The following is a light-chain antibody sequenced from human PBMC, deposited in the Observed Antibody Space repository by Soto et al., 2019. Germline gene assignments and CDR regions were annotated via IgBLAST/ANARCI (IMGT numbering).Light chain of an antibody. V-gene: IGLV2-11*01. CDR3: CSYAGSYTF. J-gene: IGLJ1*01. CDR2: DVS. CDR1: SSDVGGYNY. Sequence: QSALTQPRSVSGSPGQSVTISCTGTSSDVGGYNYVSWYQQHPGKAPKLMIYDVSKRPSGVPDRFSGSKSGNTASLTISGLQAEDEADYYCCSYAGSYTFFGTGTKLTVL.